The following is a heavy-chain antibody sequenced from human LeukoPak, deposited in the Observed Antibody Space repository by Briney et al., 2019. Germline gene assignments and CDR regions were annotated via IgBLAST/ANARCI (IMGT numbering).Heavy chain of an antibody. Sequence: TGGSLRLSCAASGFTFDDYAMHWVRQAPGKGLEWVSGISWNSGSIGYADSVKGRFTISRDNAKNSLYLQMNSLRAEDMALYYCAKGIKPYYYYYMDVWGKGTTVTVSS. V-gene: IGHV3-9*03. J-gene: IGHJ6*03. D-gene: IGHD5-18*01. CDR1: GFTFDDYA. CDR3: AKGIKPYYYYYMDV. CDR2: ISWNSGSI.